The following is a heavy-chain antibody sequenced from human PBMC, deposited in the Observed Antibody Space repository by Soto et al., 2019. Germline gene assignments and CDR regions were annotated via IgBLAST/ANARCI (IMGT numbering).Heavy chain of an antibody. CDR1: GFTFSSYG. CDR3: AKGYGDYDSSAFDI. CDR2: ISYDGSNK. J-gene: IGHJ3*02. D-gene: IGHD4-17*01. V-gene: IGHV3-30*18. Sequence: QVQLVESGGGVVQTGRSLRLSCAASGFTFSSYGMHWVRQAPGKGLEWVAVISYDGSNKYYADSVKGRFTISRDNSKNTLYLQMNSLRAEDTAVYYCAKGYGDYDSSAFDIWGQGTMVTVSS.